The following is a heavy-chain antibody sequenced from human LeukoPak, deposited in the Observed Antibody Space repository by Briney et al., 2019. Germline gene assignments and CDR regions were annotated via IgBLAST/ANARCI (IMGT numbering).Heavy chain of an antibody. J-gene: IGHJ4*02. CDR3: ARLVGLSTTASY. CDR2: INPTSGGT. Sequence: ASVKVSCKPSGYTCIGYYLHWVRQAPGQGLEWMGWINPTSGGTNYAQKFRDRVTMTRDTSINTAYMELSRLTSDDTAVYYCARLVGLSTTASYWGQGTLVIVSS. CDR1: GYTCIGYY. D-gene: IGHD5/OR15-5a*01. V-gene: IGHV1-2*02.